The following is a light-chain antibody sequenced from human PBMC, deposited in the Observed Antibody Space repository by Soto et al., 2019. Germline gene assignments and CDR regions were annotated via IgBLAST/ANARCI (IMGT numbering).Light chain of an antibody. CDR2: EGS. V-gene: IGLV2-23*01. J-gene: IGLJ2*01. CDR1: SSDVGYYNL. CDR3: CSYAGSATLV. Sequence: QSALTQPASVSGSPGQSITISCTGTSSDVGYYNLVSWYQQHPGKAPKLMMYEGSKRHSGVSNRFSGSKSGNTASLTISGLQAEDEADYYCCSYAGSATLVFGGGTKLTVL.